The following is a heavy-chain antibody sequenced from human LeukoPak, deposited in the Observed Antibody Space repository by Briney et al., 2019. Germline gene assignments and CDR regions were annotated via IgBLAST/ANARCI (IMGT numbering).Heavy chain of an antibody. J-gene: IGHJ4*02. CDR2: ISSSSSYI. CDR1: GFTFSSYS. D-gene: IGHD2-2*01. V-gene: IGHV3-21*01. CDR3: ARYCSSTSCHAGDY. Sequence: PGGSLRLSCAASGFTFSSYSMNWVRQAPGKGLEWVSSISSSSSYIYYADSVKGRFTISRDNAKNSLYPQMNSLRAEDTAVYYCARYCSSTSCHAGDYWGQGTLVTVSS.